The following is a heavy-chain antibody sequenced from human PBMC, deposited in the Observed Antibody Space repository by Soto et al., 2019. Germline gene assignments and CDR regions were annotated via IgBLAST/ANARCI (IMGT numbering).Heavy chain of an antibody. J-gene: IGHJ4*02. CDR2: ISYDGIDE. D-gene: IGHD6-19*01. CDR1: GSTFSSFC. Sequence: SLRRSSPSSGSTFSSFCLHWVRQAPGKGLEWVAVISYDGIDESYADSVKGRFTISRDNSKNTVYLQMNSLRAEDTAVYYCASPTVSGWSYQTADYWGQGT. CDR3: ASPTVSGWSYQTADY. V-gene: IGHV3-30*03.